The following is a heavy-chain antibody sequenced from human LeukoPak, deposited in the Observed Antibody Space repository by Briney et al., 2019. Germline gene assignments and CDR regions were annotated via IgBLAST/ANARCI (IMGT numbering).Heavy chain of an antibody. V-gene: IGHV3-23*01. Sequence: GGSLRLSCAASGFTFSSYAMSWVRQAPGKGLEWVSAISGSGGSTYYADSVKGRFTISRDNSKNTLYLQMNSLRAEDTAVYYCARGNYYDSSGSSFDYWGQGTLVTVSS. CDR1: GFTFSSYA. CDR2: ISGSGGST. J-gene: IGHJ4*02. CDR3: ARGNYYDSSGSSFDY. D-gene: IGHD3-22*01.